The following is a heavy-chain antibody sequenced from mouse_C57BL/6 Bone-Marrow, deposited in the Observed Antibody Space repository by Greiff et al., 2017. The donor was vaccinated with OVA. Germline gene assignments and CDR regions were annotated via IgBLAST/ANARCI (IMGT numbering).Heavy chain of an antibody. CDR2: IDPENGDT. V-gene: IGHV14-4*01. Sequence: VQLQQSGAELVRPGASVKLSCTASGFNIKDDYMHWVKQRPEQGLEWIGWIDPENGDTEYASKFQGKATITADTSSNTAYLQLSSLTSEDTAVYYCTTDYDGSSSHWYFDVWGTGTTVTVSS. D-gene: IGHD1-1*01. CDR3: TTDYDGSSSHWYFDV. J-gene: IGHJ1*03. CDR1: GFNIKDDY.